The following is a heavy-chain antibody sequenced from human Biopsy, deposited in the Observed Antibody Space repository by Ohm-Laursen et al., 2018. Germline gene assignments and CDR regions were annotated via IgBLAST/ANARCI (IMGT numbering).Heavy chain of an antibody. CDR3: ARFPLGAYDDSGSYRAVEHWYFDL. Sequence: SSVKVSCKVSGGTFTNHAVGWVRQAPGQGLEWVGSSIPLFNTANYADEFQGRVTLTADKSTTTAYMELSSLRSEDTAIYYCARFPLGAYDDSGSYRAVEHWYFDLWGRGTLVTVSS. J-gene: IGHJ2*01. CDR2: SIPLFNTA. V-gene: IGHV1-69*06. CDR1: GGTFTNHA. D-gene: IGHD3-22*01.